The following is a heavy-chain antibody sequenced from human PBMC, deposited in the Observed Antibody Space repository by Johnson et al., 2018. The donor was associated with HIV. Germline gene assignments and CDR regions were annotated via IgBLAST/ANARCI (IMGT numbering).Heavy chain of an antibody. V-gene: IGHV3-30*04. J-gene: IGHJ3*02. D-gene: IGHD3-22*01. CDR2: ISYDGSNK. CDR3: AREYYYDSSGYNAFDI. CDR1: GFTFSSYA. Sequence: QVQLVESGGGVVQPGRSLRLSCAASGFTFSSYAMHWVRQAPGKGLAWVAVISYDGSNKYYADSVKGRFTISRDNSKNTLYLQMNSLRAEDTAVYYCAREYYYDSSGYNAFDIWGQGTMVTVSS.